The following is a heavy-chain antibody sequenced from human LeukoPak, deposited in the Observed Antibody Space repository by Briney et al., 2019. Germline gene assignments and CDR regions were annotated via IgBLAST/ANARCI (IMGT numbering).Heavy chain of an antibody. CDR1: GFTFSSYA. CDR3: AKDNAYYHADY. CDR2: IGYDGRNK. J-gene: IGHJ4*02. Sequence: PGGSLRLSCAASGFTFSSYAMSWVRQAPGKGLEWVTFIGYDGRNKYYADSVKGRFTISRDNSKNTLYLQMNSLRAEDTAVYYCAKDNAYYHADYWGQGTLVTVSS. D-gene: IGHD3-10*01. V-gene: IGHV3-30*02.